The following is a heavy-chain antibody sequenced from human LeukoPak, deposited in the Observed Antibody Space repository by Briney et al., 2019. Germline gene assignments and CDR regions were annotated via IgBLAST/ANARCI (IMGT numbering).Heavy chain of an antibody. J-gene: IGHJ4*02. CDR1: GFTFSSYW. CDR2: INGDGSST. V-gene: IGHV3-74*01. CDR3: ASWDDILTGYLAGDY. Sequence: GGSLRLSCAASGFTFSSYWMHWVRQAPGKGLVWVSRINGDGSSTSYADSVKGRFTISRDNAKNTLYLQMNSLRAEDTAVYYCASWDDILTGYLAGDYWGQGTLVTVSS. D-gene: IGHD3-9*01.